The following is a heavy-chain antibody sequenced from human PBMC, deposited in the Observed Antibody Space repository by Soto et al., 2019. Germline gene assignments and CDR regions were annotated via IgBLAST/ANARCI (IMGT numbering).Heavy chain of an antibody. CDR3: ARGITYYYGSGSPLVDY. Sequence: PSETLSLPCTASGGPVSSDIYYWCCIWQPPGTGLEWIGYIYYSGSTNYNPSPESRVTISVDTSKNQFSLKLSSVTAADTAVYYCARGITYYYGSGSPLVDYWGQGTLVTVSS. D-gene: IGHD3-10*01. CDR1: GGPVSSDIYY. CDR2: IYYSGST. J-gene: IGHJ4*02. V-gene: IGHV4-61*01.